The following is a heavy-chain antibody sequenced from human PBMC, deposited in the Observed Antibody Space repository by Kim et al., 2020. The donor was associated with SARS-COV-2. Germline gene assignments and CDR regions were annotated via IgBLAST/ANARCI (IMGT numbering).Heavy chain of an antibody. J-gene: IGHJ5*02. CDR3: TKEHLSVGRSWFDP. CDR1: GFTFNNYA. Sequence: GGSLRLSCADSGFTFNNYAMSWVRQAPGKGLEWVAAISGSGENTYYGDSVKGRFTVSRDNSKNTFFLQMDSLRAEDTAIYYCTKEHLSVGRSWFDPWGQGTLVTVSS. D-gene: IGHD1-26*01. V-gene: IGHV3-23*01. CDR2: ISGSGENT.